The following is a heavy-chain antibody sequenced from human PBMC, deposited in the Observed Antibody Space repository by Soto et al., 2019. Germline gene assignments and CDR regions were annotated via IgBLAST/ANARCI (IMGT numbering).Heavy chain of an antibody. D-gene: IGHD3-22*01. CDR3: ARNYFDSGGGFDS. Sequence: EVQLVESGGGLIQPGGSLRLSCAASGFTVSSNYMSWVRQAPGKGLEWVSVIYSGGSTYYADSVKGRFTISRDNSKNTVYLQMNSLRAEDTAVYYCARNYFDSGGGFDSWGQGTLATVSS. CDR2: IYSGGST. J-gene: IGHJ4*02. V-gene: IGHV3-53*01. CDR1: GFTVSSNY.